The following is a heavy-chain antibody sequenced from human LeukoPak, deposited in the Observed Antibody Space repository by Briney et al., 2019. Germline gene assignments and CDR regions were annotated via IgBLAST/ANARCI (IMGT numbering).Heavy chain of an antibody. CDR2: ISYDGSNK. J-gene: IGHJ6*04. CDR1: GFTFSNYG. Sequence: PGGSLRLSCAASGFTFSNYGMHWVRQAPGKGLEWVALISYDGSNKYYADSVKGRFTISRDNSKNTLYLQMNSLRAEDTAVYYCATDIISWFGEFDYDLDVWGKGTTVTVSP. D-gene: IGHD3-10*01. CDR3: ATDIISWFGEFDYDLDV. V-gene: IGHV3-30*03.